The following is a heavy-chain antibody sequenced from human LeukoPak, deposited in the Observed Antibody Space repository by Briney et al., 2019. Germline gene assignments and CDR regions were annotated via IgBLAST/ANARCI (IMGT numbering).Heavy chain of an antibody. D-gene: IGHD3-3*01. V-gene: IGHV3-7*01. CDR1: GFTFSSYW. CDR2: IKQDGSEK. J-gene: IGHJ5*02. Sequence: PGGSLRLSCAASGFTFSSYWMSWVRQAPGKGLEWVANIKQDGSEKYYVDSVKGRFTISRDNAKNSLYLQMISLRAEDTAVYYCAREGFWSGPNWFDPWGQGTLVTVSS. CDR3: AREGFWSGPNWFDP.